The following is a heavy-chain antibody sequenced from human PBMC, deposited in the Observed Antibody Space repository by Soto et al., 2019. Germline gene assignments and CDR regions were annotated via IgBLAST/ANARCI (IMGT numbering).Heavy chain of an antibody. Sequence: LSLTFXFSVCSIISFVYYWSCILRHPGKGLEWIGYIYYSGSTYYNPSLKSRVTISVDTSKNQFSLKLSSVTAADTAVYYCARGKYYYDRSGYSTWGQGTLVTVSS. J-gene: IGHJ5*02. CDR1: VCSIISFVYY. V-gene: IGHV4-31*03. CDR2: IYYSGST. CDR3: ARGKYYYDRSGYST. D-gene: IGHD3-22*01.